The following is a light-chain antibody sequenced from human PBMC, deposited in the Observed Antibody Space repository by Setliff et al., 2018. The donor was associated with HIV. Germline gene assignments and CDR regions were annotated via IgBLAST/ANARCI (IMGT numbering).Light chain of an antibody. V-gene: IGLV2-8*01. J-gene: IGLJ2*01. CDR2: EVS. CDR1: SSDVGGYNY. Sequence: QSVLAQPPSASGSPGQSVTISCTGTSSDVGGYNYFSWYQQHPGKAPKLMIYEVSKRPSGVPDRFSGSTSGNTASLTVSGLQAEDEADYYCSSYAGSNNVVFGGGTKVTVL. CDR3: SSYAGSNNVV.